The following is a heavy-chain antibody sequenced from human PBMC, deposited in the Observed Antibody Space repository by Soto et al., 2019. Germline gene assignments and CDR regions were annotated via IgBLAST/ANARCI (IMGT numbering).Heavy chain of an antibody. V-gene: IGHV1-2*04. CDR1: GYTFTGYY. CDR2: INPNSGGT. CDR3: ASGLLWFGESPPPPLYYYGMDI. Sequence: QVQLVQSGAEVKKPGASVKVSCKASGYTFTGYYMHWVRQAPGQGLEWMGWINPNSGGTNYAQKFQGSVTMSSETSIRPAYLEMSRRGSYDTAVYYCASGLLWFGESPPPPLYYYGMDIWGQVTKVTV. D-gene: IGHD3-10*01. J-gene: IGHJ6*02.